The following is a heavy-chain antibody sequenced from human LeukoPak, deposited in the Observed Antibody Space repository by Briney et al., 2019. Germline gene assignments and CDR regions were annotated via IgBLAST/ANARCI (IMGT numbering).Heavy chain of an antibody. Sequence: GESLKISCKGSGYSFTSYWLGWVRQMPGKGLEWMGIIYPGDSDTRYSPSFQGQVTNSADKSISTAYLQWSSLKASDTAMYYCARVGYYYDSSGYYYFDYWGQGTLVTVSS. J-gene: IGHJ4*02. CDR1: GYSFTSYW. V-gene: IGHV5-51*01. D-gene: IGHD3-22*01. CDR3: ARVGYYYDSSGYYYFDY. CDR2: IYPGDSDT.